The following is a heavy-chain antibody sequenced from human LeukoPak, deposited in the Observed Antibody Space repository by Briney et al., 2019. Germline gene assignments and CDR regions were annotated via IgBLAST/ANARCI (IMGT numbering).Heavy chain of an antibody. Sequence: SETLSLTCTVSGGSISSSSYYWGWIRQPPGKGLEWIGSIYYSGSIYYNPSLKSRVTISVDTSKNQFSLKLSSVTAADTAVYYCARFTAAISIDYWGQGTLVTVSS. J-gene: IGHJ4*02. CDR2: IYYSGSI. CDR3: ARFTAAISIDY. V-gene: IGHV4-39*01. CDR1: GGSISSSSYY. D-gene: IGHD2-2*01.